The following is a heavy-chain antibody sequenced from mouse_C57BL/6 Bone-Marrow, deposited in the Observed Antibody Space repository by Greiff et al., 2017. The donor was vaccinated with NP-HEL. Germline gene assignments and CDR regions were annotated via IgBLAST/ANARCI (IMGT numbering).Heavy chain of an antibody. CDR3: AKNGGSSFDY. CDR2: IWRGGST. CDR1: GFSLTSYG. V-gene: IGHV2-5*01. Sequence: VKVVESGPGLVQPSQRLSITCTVSGFSLTSYGVHWVRQSPGKGLEWLGVIWRGGSTDYNAAFMSRLSITKDNSKSQVFFKMNSLQADDTAIYYCAKNGGSSFDYWGQGTTLTVSS. J-gene: IGHJ2*01. D-gene: IGHD1-1*02.